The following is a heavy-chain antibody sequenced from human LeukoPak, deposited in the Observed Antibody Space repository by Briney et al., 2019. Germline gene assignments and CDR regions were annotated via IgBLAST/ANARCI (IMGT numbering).Heavy chain of an antibody. CDR3: ARAAYYDSSGYLDY. D-gene: IGHD3-22*01. V-gene: IGHV4-59*11. J-gene: IGHJ4*02. CDR1: GGSISSHY. Sequence: PSETLSLTCTVSGGSISSHYWSWIRQPPGKGLEWIGYIYYSGSTNYNPSLKSRVTISVETSKNQFSLKLSSVTAADTAVYYCARAAYYDSSGYLDYWGQGTLVTVSS. CDR2: IYYSGST.